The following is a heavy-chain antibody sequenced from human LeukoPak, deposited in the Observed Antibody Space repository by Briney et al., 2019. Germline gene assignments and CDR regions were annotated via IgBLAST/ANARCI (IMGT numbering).Heavy chain of an antibody. CDR3: AKLRDFFDSSGQFDY. CDR2: TSGSGDGT. J-gene: IGHJ4*02. D-gene: IGHD3-22*01. V-gene: IGHV3-23*01. Sequence: GGSLRLSCAASGFTFNMYAMSWVRQAPGKGLEWVSATSGSGDGTFYADSVKGRFTISRDDSKNTLYLQMSSLRAEDTAIYYCAKLRDFFDSSGQFDYWGQGTLVTVSS. CDR1: GFTFNMYA.